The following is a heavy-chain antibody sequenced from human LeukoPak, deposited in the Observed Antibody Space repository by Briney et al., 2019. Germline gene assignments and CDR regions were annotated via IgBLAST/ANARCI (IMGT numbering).Heavy chain of an antibody. J-gene: IGHJ4*02. V-gene: IGHV5-51*01. CDR3: ASHDNHIDS. CDR2: IYPGDSDT. CDR1: GYSFTSYW. Sequence: GEALQIPFKGPGYSFTSYWIGWGRPMPGKGLEWMGSIYPGDSDTRYSPSLQGQVTISADKSISTAYLQWSSLKASDTALYDCASHDNHIDSWGQGTLVTVSS. D-gene: IGHD3-22*01.